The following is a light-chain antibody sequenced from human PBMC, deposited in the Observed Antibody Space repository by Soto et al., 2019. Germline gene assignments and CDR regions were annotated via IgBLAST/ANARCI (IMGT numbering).Light chain of an antibody. J-gene: IGLJ1*01. CDR2: GNN. Sequence: QSVLTQPPSVSGAPGQRVTISCTGSSSNIGAGYDVHWYQRLPGTAPKVLIYGNNNRPSGVPDRFSGSKSGPSASLATTGLQAEDEADYYCQSYDSSLSGSYVFGTGTKLTVL. V-gene: IGLV1-40*01. CDR1: SSNIGAGYD. CDR3: QSYDSSLSGSYV.